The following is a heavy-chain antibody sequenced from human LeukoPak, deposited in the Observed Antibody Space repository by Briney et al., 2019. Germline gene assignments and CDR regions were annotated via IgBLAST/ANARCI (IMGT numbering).Heavy chain of an antibody. V-gene: IGHV3-30-3*01. CDR3: AREVIAELYFDY. CDR1: GVTFSSYA. CDR2: ISYDGSNK. J-gene: IGHJ4*02. Sequence: QSGGSLRLSCAASGVTFSSYAMHWVRQAPGKGLEWVAVISYDGSNKYYADSVKGRFTISRDNSKNTLYLQMNSLRAEDTAVYYCAREVIAELYFDYWGQGTLVTVSS. D-gene: IGHD6-13*01.